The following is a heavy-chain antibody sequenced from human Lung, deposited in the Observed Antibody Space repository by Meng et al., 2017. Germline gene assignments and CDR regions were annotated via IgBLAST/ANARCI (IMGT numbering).Heavy chain of an antibody. CDR2: IYSSGST. V-gene: IGHV4-59*01. Sequence: QVHLQESGPGLVKPSETLSLTCTVSGGSITGYYWNWIRQSPGKGLEWIASIYSSGSTNYNPSLTSRVTLSVDTSKNYFSPILNSVTAADTAVYYCARDRRDGYNYRYFDYWGQGTLVTVSS. CDR1: GGSITGYY. J-gene: IGHJ4*02. CDR3: ARDRRDGYNYRYFDY. D-gene: IGHD5-24*01.